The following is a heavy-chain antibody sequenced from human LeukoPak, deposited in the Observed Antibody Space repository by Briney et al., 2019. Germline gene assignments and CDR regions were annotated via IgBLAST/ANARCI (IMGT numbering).Heavy chain of an antibody. V-gene: IGHV3-48*01. Sequence: GGSLRLSCAASGFTFSSYSMNWVRQAPGKGLEWVSYISSSSSTIYYADSVKGRFTISRDNAKNSLYLQMNGLRAEDTAVYYCSRGSNCDYWGQGTLVTVSS. CDR2: ISSSSSTI. D-gene: IGHD4-11*01. CDR1: GFTFSSYS. CDR3: SRGSNCDY. J-gene: IGHJ4*02.